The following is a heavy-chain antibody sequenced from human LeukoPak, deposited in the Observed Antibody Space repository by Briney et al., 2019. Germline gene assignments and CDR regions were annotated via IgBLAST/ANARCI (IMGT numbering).Heavy chain of an antibody. CDR3: VTYYFDSSGPKKNY. J-gene: IGHJ4*02. V-gene: IGHV4-34*01. Sequence: PSETLSLTCAVYGGSFSGYYWSWIRQPPGKGLEWLGEINHSGSTNYNPSLKSRVTISVDTSKKQFSLKLSSVTAADTAVYYCVTYYFDSSGPKKNYWGQGTLVTVSP. CDR2: INHSGST. D-gene: IGHD3-22*01. CDR1: GGSFSGYY.